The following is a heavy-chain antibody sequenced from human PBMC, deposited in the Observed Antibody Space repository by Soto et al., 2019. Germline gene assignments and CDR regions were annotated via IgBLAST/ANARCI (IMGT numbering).Heavy chain of an antibody. J-gene: IGHJ4*02. CDR1: GFNFSSYA. Sequence: PGGSLRLSCAASGFNFSSYAMSWVRQAPGKGLEWVSAISGSGGSTYYADSVKGRFTISRDNSKNTLYLQMNSLRAEDTAVYYCAKGFGYSSSWYGYWGQGTLVTVSS. V-gene: IGHV3-23*01. D-gene: IGHD6-13*01. CDR2: ISGSGGST. CDR3: AKGFGYSSSWYGY.